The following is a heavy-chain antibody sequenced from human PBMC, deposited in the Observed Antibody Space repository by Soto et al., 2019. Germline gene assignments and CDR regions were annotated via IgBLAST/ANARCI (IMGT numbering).Heavy chain of an antibody. CDR1: GGTFSSYT. V-gene: IGHV1-69*02. CDR2: IIPILGIA. Sequence: QVQLVQSGAEVKKPGSSVKVSCKASGGTFSSYTISWVRQAPGQGLEWMGRIIPILGIANYAQKFQGRVTITADKSTSTAYMELSSLRSEDTAVYYCARAPYCGGDCYSVGAFDIWGQGTMVTVSS. D-gene: IGHD2-21*01. J-gene: IGHJ3*02. CDR3: ARAPYCGGDCYSVGAFDI.